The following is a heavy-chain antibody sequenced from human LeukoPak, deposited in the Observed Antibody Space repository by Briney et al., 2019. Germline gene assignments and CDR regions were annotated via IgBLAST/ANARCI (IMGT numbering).Heavy chain of an antibody. Sequence: GGSLRLSCAASGFTFSSYGMHWVRQAPGKGLEWVAVISYDGSNKYYADSVKGRFTISRDNSKNTLYLQMNSLRVEDTAVYYCAKPREAGSGYYFDYWGQGTLVTVSS. D-gene: IGHD3-3*01. CDR2: ISYDGSNK. CDR1: GFTFSSYG. J-gene: IGHJ4*02. CDR3: AKPREAGSGYYFDY. V-gene: IGHV3-30*18.